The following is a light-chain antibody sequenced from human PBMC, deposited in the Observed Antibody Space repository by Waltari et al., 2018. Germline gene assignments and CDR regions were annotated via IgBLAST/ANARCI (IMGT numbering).Light chain of an antibody. CDR2: EAS. CDR3: QRSDANWAT. V-gene: IGKV1-5*03. CDR1: QSISNY. J-gene: IGKJ1*01. Sequence: DIQMTQSPSTLSASVGDRVTITCRASQSISNYLAWYQQKPGKAPNLLIYEASTLKSGVPSRFSGSGSGTEFTLTINNLQPDDCATYCCQRSDANWATFGQGTKVEIK.